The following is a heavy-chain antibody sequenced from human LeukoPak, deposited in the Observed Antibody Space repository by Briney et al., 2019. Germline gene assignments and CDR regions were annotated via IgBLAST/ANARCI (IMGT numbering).Heavy chain of an antibody. D-gene: IGHD2-21*02. J-gene: IGHJ4*02. V-gene: IGHV4-59*12. CDR3: ARVDYYLYYFDY. CDR1: GGSIRSYY. CDR2: IYKSET. Sequence: SETLSLTCTVPGGSIRSYYWSWIRQPPGKGLEWIGYIYKSETNYNPSLKSRVTISMDTSKNQFSLKLNSVTAADTAVYYCARVDYYLYYFDYWGQGTLVTVSS.